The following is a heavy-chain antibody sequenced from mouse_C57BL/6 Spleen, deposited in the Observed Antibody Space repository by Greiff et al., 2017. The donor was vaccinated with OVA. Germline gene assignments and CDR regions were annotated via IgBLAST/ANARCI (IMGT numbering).Heavy chain of an antibody. V-gene: IGHV1-9*01. J-gene: IGHJ4*01. CDR1: GYTFTGYW. Sequence: QVQLKESGAELMKPGASVKLSCKATGYTFTGYWIEWVKQRPGHGLEWIGEILPGSGSTNYNEKFKGKATFTADTSSNTAYMQLSSLTTEDSAIYYCARGGGIYYGSLYYAMDYWGQGTSVTVSS. CDR3: ARGGGIYYGSLYYAMDY. CDR2: ILPGSGST. D-gene: IGHD1-1*01.